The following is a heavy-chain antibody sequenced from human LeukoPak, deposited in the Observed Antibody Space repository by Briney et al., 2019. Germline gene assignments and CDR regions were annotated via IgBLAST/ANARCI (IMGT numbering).Heavy chain of an antibody. CDR2: IIPIFGTA. D-gene: IGHD4-17*01. Sequence: SLKGSSKASGGTVSSYAISWGRQAPGQGLEWMGGIIPIFGTANHAQKFQGRVTITADESTSTAYMELSSLRSEDTAVYYCARGFYGDYRGINLNYFDYWGQGTLVTVSS. CDR1: GGTVSSYA. CDR3: ARGFYGDYRGINLNYFDY. V-gene: IGHV1-69*13. J-gene: IGHJ4*02.